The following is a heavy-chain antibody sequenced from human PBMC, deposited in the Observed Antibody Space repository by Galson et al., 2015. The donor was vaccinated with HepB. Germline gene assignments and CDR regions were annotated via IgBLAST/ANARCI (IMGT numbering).Heavy chain of an antibody. CDR2: IYPGDSDT. CDR1: GYRFTSYW. Sequence: QSGAEVKKPGESLKISCKGSGYRFTSYWIGWVRQMPGKGLEWMGIIYPGDSDTRYSPSFQGQVTISADKSISTAYLQWSSLKASDTAIYYCARQEGPFLSVSTYYGMDVWGQGTTVTVSS. CDR3: ARQEGPFLSVSTYYGMDV. V-gene: IGHV5-51*01. J-gene: IGHJ6*02. D-gene: IGHD3-9*01.